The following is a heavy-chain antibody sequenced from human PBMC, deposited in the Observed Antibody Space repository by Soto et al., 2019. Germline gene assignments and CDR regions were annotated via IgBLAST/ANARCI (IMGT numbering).Heavy chain of an antibody. CDR2: ISAYNGNT. V-gene: IGHV1-18*01. J-gene: IGHJ4*02. D-gene: IGHD3-10*01. CDR3: ASPPGGFGELLYELAC. CDR1: GYTFTSYG. Sequence: ASVKVPCKASGYTFTSYGISWVRQAPGQGLEWMRWISAYNGNTNYAQKLQGRVTMTIDTSTSTDYMKLRSLRSDDTAVYYCASPPGGFGELLYELACWGQGTLVTVSS.